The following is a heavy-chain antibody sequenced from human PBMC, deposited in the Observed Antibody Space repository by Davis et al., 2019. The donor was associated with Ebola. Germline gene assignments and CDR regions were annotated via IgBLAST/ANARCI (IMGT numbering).Heavy chain of an antibody. V-gene: IGHV3-30*18. CDR3: AKGGYFDSLEIDS. Sequence: GGSLRLSCAASGFTFSSYGMHWVRQAPGKGLEWVAVISYDGSNKYYADSVKGRFTISRNNSDNTVYLQLTRLRAEDTAVYYCAKGGYFDSLEIDSWGQGTLVIVSS. D-gene: IGHD3-9*01. CDR1: GFTFSSYG. J-gene: IGHJ4*02. CDR2: ISYDGSNK.